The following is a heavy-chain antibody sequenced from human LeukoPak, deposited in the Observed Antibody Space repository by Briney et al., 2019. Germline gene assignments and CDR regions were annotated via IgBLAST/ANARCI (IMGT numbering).Heavy chain of an antibody. J-gene: IGHJ4*02. Sequence: GGSLRLSCAAAGFTFNNYGMHWVRQAPGKGLEWMAFIRSDGSNKYYADSVKGRFTISRDNSKNTLYLQMNSLRAEDTAVYYCASSGIAAAGVIDYWGQGILVTVSS. CDR1: GFTFNNYG. CDR2: IRSDGSNK. D-gene: IGHD6-13*01. V-gene: IGHV3-30*02. CDR3: ASSGIAAAGVIDY.